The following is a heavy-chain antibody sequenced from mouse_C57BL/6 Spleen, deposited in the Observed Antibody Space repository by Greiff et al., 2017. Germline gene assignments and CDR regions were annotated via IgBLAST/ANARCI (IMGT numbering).Heavy chain of an antibody. V-gene: IGHV1-69*01. CDR2: IDPADSYT. CDR1: GYTFTSYW. CDR3: ARAYGNYHYFAY. J-gene: IGHJ2*01. D-gene: IGHD2-1*01. Sequence: VQLQQPGAELVMPGASVKLSCKASGYTFTSYWMHWVKQRPGQGLEWIGEIDPADSYTNYNQKFKGKSTVTVDKSSSTAYMQLSSLTSEDSAVDFCARAYGNYHYFAYWGQGTTLTVSS.